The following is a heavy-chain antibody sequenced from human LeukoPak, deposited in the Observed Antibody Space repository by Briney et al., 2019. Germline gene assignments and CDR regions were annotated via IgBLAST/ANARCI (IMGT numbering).Heavy chain of an antibody. Sequence: GGSLRLSCAASGFTFSSYTMSWVREAPGKGLEWVSSISSSINYIYHADSVKGRFTISRDDAQNSVYLQMNSLRLEDTAVYYCAKGQPYSDFWSGSSGYMDVWGKGTTVTVFS. V-gene: IGHV3-21*01. CDR3: AKGQPYSDFWSGSSGYMDV. D-gene: IGHD3-3*01. J-gene: IGHJ6*03. CDR2: ISSSINYI. CDR1: GFTFSSYT.